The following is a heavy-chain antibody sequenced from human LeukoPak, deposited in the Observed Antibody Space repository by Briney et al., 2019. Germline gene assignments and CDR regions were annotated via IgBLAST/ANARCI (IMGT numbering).Heavy chain of an antibody. CDR3: ARASGDILTGYYSPYWYFDL. CDR2: IRSKAYGGTT. D-gene: IGHD3-9*01. CDR1: GFTFGDYV. V-gene: IGHV3-49*04. J-gene: IGHJ2*01. Sequence: PGGSLRLSCTASGFTFGDYVMSWVRQAPGKGLEWVGFIRSKAYGGTTKNAASVKGRFTISRDDSRSIAYLQMNSLRAEDTAFYYCARASGDILTGYYSPYWYFDLWGRGTLVTVSS.